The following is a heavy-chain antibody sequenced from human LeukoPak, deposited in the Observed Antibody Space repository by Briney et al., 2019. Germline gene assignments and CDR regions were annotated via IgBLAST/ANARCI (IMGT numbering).Heavy chain of an antibody. D-gene: IGHD6-19*01. J-gene: IGHJ4*02. CDR3: ARDLGRIYSSGRPH. CDR1: GFTFDDYG. Sequence: GGSLRLSCAASGFTFDDYGMSWVRQAPGKGLEWVSGINWNGGSTGYADSVKGRFTISRDNAKNSLYLQMNSLRAEDTALYYCARDLGRIYSSGRPHWGQGTLVTVSS. CDR2: INWNGGST. V-gene: IGHV3-20*04.